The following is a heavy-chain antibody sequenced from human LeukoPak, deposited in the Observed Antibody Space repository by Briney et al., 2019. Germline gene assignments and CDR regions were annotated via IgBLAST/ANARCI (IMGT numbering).Heavy chain of an antibody. D-gene: IGHD3-22*01. V-gene: IGHV4-59*08. CDR1: GGSISSYY. Sequence: SETLSLTCTVSGGSISSYYWSWIRQPPGKGLEWIGSIYYSGSTYYNPSLKSRVTISVDTSKNQFSLKLSSVTAADTAVYYCARLYYYDSSGYYPLESYFDYWGQGTLVTVSS. J-gene: IGHJ4*02. CDR3: ARLYYYDSSGYYPLESYFDY. CDR2: IYYSGST.